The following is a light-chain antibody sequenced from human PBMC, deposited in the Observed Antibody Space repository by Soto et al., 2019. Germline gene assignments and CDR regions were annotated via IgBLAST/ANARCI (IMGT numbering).Light chain of an antibody. V-gene: IGLV4-69*01. CDR3: QTWGTGIGV. CDR2: LNSDGSH. CDR1: SGHSSYA. J-gene: IGLJ3*02. Sequence: QSVLTQSPSASASLGASVKLTCTLSSGHSSYAIAWHQQQPEKGPRYLMKLNSDGSHSKGDGIPDRFSGSSSGAERYLTIPCLQSEDEADYYCQTWGTGIGVFGGGTKLTVL.